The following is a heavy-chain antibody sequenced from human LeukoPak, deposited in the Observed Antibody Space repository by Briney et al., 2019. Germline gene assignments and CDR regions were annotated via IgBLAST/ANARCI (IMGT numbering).Heavy chain of an antibody. J-gene: IGHJ4*02. CDR2: IWYDGSNK. V-gene: IGHV3-33*06. CDR3: AKEQYYYDSSGYYPLFDY. D-gene: IGHD3-22*01. Sequence: XCAASGFTFSSYGMHWVRQAPGKGLEGVAVIWYDGSNKYYADSVKGRFTISRDNSKNTLYLQMNSLRAEDTAVYYCAKEQYYYDSSGYYPLFDYWGQGTLVTVSS. CDR1: GFTFSSYG.